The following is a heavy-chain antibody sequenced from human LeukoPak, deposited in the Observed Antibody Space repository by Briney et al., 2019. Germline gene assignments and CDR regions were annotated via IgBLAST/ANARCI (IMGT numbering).Heavy chain of an antibody. CDR1: GFTFSSYS. Sequence: GGSLRLSCAASGFTFSSYSMNWVRQAPGKGLVWVSFINPDGSTTNYADTVKGRFTISRDNAKNTLYLQMNSLKTEDTAVYYCTTDSGGYYYESNYWGQGTLVTVSS. J-gene: IGHJ4*02. CDR2: INPDGSTT. D-gene: IGHD3-22*01. CDR3: TTDSGGYYYESNY. V-gene: IGHV3-74*01.